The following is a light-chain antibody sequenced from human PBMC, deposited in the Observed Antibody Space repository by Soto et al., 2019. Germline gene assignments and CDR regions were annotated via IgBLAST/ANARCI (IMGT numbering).Light chain of an antibody. Sequence: QSVLTQPASVSGSPGQSITISCTGTSSDVGSYNLVSWYQQYPGKAPKLMIYEGSKRPSGVSNRFSGSKSGSTASLTISGLQAEDEADYYCCSYAGSRIHVVFGGGTKVTVL. CDR3: CSYAGSRIHVV. CDR1: SSDVGSYNL. CDR2: EGS. V-gene: IGLV2-23*01. J-gene: IGLJ2*01.